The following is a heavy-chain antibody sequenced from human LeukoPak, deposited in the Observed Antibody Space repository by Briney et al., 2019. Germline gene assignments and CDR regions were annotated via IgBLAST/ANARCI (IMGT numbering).Heavy chain of an antibody. CDR3: ARDRYNWNDGRAFDI. V-gene: IGHV3-48*03. CDR1: GFTFSSYE. CDR2: LSDTGGTT. Sequence: PGGALRLSCAASGFTFSSYEMNWVRRAPGKGLEWVSHLSDTGGTTYYAGSVEGRFNISRDNAKNSLYLQMNSLRAEDTAVYYCARDRYNWNDGRAFDIWGQGTMVTVSS. J-gene: IGHJ3*02. D-gene: IGHD1-20*01.